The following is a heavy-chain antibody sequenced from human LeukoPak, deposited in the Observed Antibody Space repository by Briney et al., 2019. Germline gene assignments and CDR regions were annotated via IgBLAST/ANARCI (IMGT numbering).Heavy chain of an antibody. D-gene: IGHD1-26*01. Sequence: SETLSLTCAVYGGSFSGYYWSWIRQPPGKGLEWIGEINHSGSTNYNPSLKSRATISVDTSKNQFSLKVTSLTAADTAVYYCVRDVPSGHFDYWGQGTLVTVSS. V-gene: IGHV4-34*01. CDR1: GGSFSGYY. CDR3: VRDVPSGHFDY. CDR2: INHSGST. J-gene: IGHJ4*02.